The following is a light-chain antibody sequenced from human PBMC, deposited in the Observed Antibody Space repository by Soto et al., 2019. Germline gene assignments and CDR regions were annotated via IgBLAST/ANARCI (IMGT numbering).Light chain of an antibody. V-gene: IGLV1-44*01. J-gene: IGLJ3*02. CDR3: AAWDDSLQSWV. CDR1: NSNIGSHT. CDR2: TDN. Sequence: QSVLTQPPSASGTPGQRVTISCSGSNSNIGSHTVNWYQQLPGTAPKLLIYTDNQRPSGVPDRFSDSKSGTSASLAISGLQSEDEADYYCAAWDDSLQSWVFGGRTKLTVL.